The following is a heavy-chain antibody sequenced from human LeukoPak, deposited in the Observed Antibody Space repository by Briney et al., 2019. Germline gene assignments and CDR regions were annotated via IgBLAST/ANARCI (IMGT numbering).Heavy chain of an antibody. V-gene: IGHV1-2*02. CDR3: ARDLVGYCSSTSCSPRPQNWFDP. J-gene: IGHJ5*02. D-gene: IGHD2-2*01. Sequence: ASVKVSCKASGYTFTGYYMHWVRQAPGQELEWMGWINPNSGGTNYAQKFQGRVTMTRDTSISTAYMELSRLGSDDTAVYYCARDLVGYCSSTSCSPRPQNWFDPWGQGTLVTVSS. CDR2: INPNSGGT. CDR1: GYTFTGYY.